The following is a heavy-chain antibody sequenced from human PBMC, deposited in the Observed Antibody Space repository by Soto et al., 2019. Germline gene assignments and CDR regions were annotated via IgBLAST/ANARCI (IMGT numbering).Heavy chain of an antibody. CDR3: ARESEDLTSNFDY. CDR2: ISSTTNYI. Sequence: LRLSCAASGFTFTRYSMNWVRPAPGKGLEWVSSISSTTNYIYYADSMKGRFTVSRDNAKNSVYLDMNSLSAEDAAVYYCARESEDLTSNFDYWGQGTLVTVS. CDR1: GFTFTRYS. J-gene: IGHJ4*02. V-gene: IGHV3-21*01.